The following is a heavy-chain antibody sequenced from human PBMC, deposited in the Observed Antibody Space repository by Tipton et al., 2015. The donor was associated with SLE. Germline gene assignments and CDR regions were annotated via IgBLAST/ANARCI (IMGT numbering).Heavy chain of an antibody. Sequence: GLVKPSETLSLTCTVSGGSISTYYWRWIRQPPGKGLQWISYIQYPGGTNSNPSLQSRVTLSVDTSKNQFSLRLTPVTAADTAVYYCARTLGAIAHTVYDAFDIWGQGKMVTVSS. CDR1: GGSISTYY. CDR2: IQYPGGT. V-gene: IGHV4-59*01. CDR3: ARTLGAIAHTVYDAFDI. D-gene: IGHD1-26*01. J-gene: IGHJ3*02.